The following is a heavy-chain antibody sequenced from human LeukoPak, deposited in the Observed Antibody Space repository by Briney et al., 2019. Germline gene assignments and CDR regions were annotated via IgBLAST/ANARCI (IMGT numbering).Heavy chain of an antibody. CDR1: GGSISNSNW. D-gene: IGHD2-2*01. Sequence: SGTLSLTCAVYGGSISNSNWWSWVRQPPGKGLEWNGEIYHSGSTNYNPSLKSRVTISVDKSKNQFSLKLSSVTAADTAVYFCATRGEYCSSTSCYAFDIWGQGTMVTVSS. CDR3: ATRGEYCSSTSCYAFDI. CDR2: IYHSGST. J-gene: IGHJ3*02. V-gene: IGHV4-4*02.